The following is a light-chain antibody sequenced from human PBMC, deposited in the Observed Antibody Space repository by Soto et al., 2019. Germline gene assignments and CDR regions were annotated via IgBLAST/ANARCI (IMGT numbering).Light chain of an antibody. Sequence: DVVMTQSPLSLSVTLGQPASISCRSSQSLLYTDGNAYLSWFQQRPGQSPRRLIYTVFNRDSGVPARFSGSGSGTDFTLKISRVEAEDVGVYYCMQGTHWPPVTFGQGTKLEIK. CDR3: MQGTHWPPVT. CDR1: QSLLYTDGNAY. J-gene: IGKJ2*01. CDR2: TVF. V-gene: IGKV2-30*01.